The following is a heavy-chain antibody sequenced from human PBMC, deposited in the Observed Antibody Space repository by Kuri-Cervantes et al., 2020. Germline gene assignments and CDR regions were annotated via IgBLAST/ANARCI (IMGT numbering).Heavy chain of an antibody. D-gene: IGHD2-2*01. Sequence: ASVKVSCKASGYTFISYYMHWVRQAPGQGLEWMGIINPSGGSTSYAQKFQGRVTMTRDTSTSTVYMELSSLRSEDTAVYYCARDLGYCSSTSCWWFDPWGQGTLVTDSS. J-gene: IGHJ5*02. V-gene: IGHV1-46*01. CDR1: GYTFISYY. CDR3: ARDLGYCSSTSCWWFDP. CDR2: INPSGGST.